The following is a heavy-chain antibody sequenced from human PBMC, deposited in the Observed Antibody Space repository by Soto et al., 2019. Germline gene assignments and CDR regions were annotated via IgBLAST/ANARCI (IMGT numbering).Heavy chain of an antibody. Sequence: ASVKVSGKASGCTFTSYYMHWVRQAPGQGLEWMGIINPSGGSTSYAQKFQGRVTMTRDTSTSTVYMELSSLRSEDTAVYYCARDQRLYDSSGYYYYYYGMDVWGQGTTVTVSS. D-gene: IGHD3-22*01. J-gene: IGHJ6*02. CDR1: GCTFTSYY. V-gene: IGHV1-46*01. CDR2: INPSGGST. CDR3: ARDQRLYDSSGYYYYYYGMDV.